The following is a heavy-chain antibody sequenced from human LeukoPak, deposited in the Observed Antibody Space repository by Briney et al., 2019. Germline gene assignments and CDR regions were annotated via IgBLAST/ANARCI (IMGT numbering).Heavy chain of an antibody. J-gene: IGHJ4*02. CDR2: IYYSGST. D-gene: IGHD3-3*01. CDR1: GGSISSGGYY. CDR3: ARAGGFFSPFGY. Sequence: SETLSLTCTVSGGSISSGGYYWSWIRQHPGKGLEWIGYIYYSGSTYYNPSLKSRVTISVDTSKNQFSLKLSSVTAAGTAVYYCARAGGFFSPFGYWGQGTLVTVSS. V-gene: IGHV4-31*03.